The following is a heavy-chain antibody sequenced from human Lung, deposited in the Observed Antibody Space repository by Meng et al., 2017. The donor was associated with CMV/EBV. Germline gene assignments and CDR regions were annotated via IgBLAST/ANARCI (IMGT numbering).Heavy chain of an antibody. CDR2: LHSDGFT. CDR1: GFTASSNY. CDR3: ARGILGGYYDSRGYVTDF. V-gene: IGHV3-66*02. Sequence: GESLKISCAASGFTASSNYMSWVRQAPGKGLEWISVLHSDGFTKYADSVKGRFTISRDNPKNTLYLEMSSLRTEDTAVYYCARGILGGYYDSRGYVTDFWGQGTXVTVSS. J-gene: IGHJ4*02. D-gene: IGHD3-22*01.